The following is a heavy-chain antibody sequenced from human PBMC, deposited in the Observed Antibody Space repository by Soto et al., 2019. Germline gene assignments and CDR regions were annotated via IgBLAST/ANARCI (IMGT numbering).Heavy chain of an antibody. J-gene: IGHJ4*02. CDR2: VYYTGST. Sequence: SETLSLTCTVSGDSISTFYWGWIRQPPGKGLEWIGYVYYTGSTNYNPSLKSRVTISVDTSKNQFSLKLNSVTAADTAVYYCARGRTVRNYSDNSDYYYYFDYWGQGSLVTAPQ. CDR1: GDSISTFY. V-gene: IGHV4-59*01. CDR3: ARGRTVRNYSDNSDYYYYFDY. D-gene: IGHD3-22*01.